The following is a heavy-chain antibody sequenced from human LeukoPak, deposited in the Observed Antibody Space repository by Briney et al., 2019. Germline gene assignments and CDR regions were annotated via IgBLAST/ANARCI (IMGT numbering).Heavy chain of an antibody. CDR2: IKQGGSEK. CDR1: GFTFSTYW. V-gene: IGHV3-7*01. Sequence: PGGSLRLSCAASGFTFSTYWMSWVRQVPGKGLEWVANIKQGGSEKDYVDSVKGRFTISRDNAKNSLYLQMNSLRAEDTAVYYCARGYYFDSSVYYYDHWDYWGQGTLVTVSS. J-gene: IGHJ4*02. D-gene: IGHD3-22*01. CDR3: ARGYYFDSSVYYYDHWDY.